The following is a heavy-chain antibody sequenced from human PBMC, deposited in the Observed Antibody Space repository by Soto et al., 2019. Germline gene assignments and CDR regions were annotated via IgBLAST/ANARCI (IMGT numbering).Heavy chain of an antibody. V-gene: IGHV4-38-2*02. Sequence: NPSETLSLTCAGSGYSISTGFNWGWIRQPPGKGLEWIGSIYHSGSTYYNMSLKSRVTISADTSKNQLSMKLISVTAADTAPYYCARDWGSGFYHFDYWGQGTLVTVSS. CDR3: ARDWGSGFYHFDY. J-gene: IGHJ4*02. CDR2: IYHSGST. D-gene: IGHD6-19*01. CDR1: GYSISTGFN.